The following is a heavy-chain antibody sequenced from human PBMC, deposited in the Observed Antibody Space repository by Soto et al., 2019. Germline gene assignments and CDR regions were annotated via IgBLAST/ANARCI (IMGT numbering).Heavy chain of an antibody. D-gene: IGHD3-22*01. Sequence: QVQLVQSGAEVKKPGSSVKVSCTASGGTFSSYAISWVRQAPGQGLEWMGGIIPIFGTANYAQKFQGRVTITADKSTSTAYMELSSLRSEDTAVYYCARTYYYDSSGYYGYFDYWGQGTLVTVSS. CDR3: ARTYYYDSSGYYGYFDY. CDR1: GGTFSSYA. J-gene: IGHJ4*02. CDR2: IIPIFGTA. V-gene: IGHV1-69*06.